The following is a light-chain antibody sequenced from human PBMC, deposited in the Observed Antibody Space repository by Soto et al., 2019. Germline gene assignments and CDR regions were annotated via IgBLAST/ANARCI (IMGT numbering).Light chain of an antibody. V-gene: IGKV3-15*01. CDR1: QSIRSD. CDR2: GAS. Sequence: EIVMTQSPATLSVSPVERVTLSCGASQSIRSDLAWYQQKPGQAPRLLIYGASTRATGIPARFSGSGSGTEFTLTISSLQSEDFALYYCQQYYDWPPVTFGQGTRLE. J-gene: IGKJ5*01. CDR3: QQYYDWPPVT.